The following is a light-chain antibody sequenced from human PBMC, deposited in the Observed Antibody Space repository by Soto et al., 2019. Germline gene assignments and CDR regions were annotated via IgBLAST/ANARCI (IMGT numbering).Light chain of an antibody. CDR3: CSYAGSYTVV. Sequence: QSALTQPRSVSGSPGQSVTISCTGTSSDVCIYNYVSWYQQHPGKAPKLMIYDVSERPSGVPDRFSGSKSGNTASLTISGLQAEDEADYYCCSYAGSYTVVFGGGTKLTVL. V-gene: IGLV2-11*01. CDR2: DVS. J-gene: IGLJ2*01. CDR1: SSDVCIYNY.